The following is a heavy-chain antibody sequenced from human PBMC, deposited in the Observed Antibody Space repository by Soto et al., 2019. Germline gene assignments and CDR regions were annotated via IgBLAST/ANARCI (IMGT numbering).Heavy chain of an antibody. D-gene: IGHD2-15*01. J-gene: IGHJ4*02. CDR1: GGSFSGYY. CDR2: INHSGST. V-gene: IGHV4-34*01. Sequence: SETLSLTCAVYGGSFSGYYWSWIRQPPGRGLEWIGEINHSGSTNYNPPLKSRVTISVDTSKNQFSLKLSSVTAADTAVYYCARGLLLGYWGQGTLVTVSS. CDR3: ARGLLLGY.